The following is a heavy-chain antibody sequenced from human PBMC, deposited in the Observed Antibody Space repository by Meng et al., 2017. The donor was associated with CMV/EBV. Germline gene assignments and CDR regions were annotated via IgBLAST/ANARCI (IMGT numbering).Heavy chain of an antibody. CDR2: ISSSSSYI. CDR3: AREILLAGAQYYYYYGMDV. V-gene: IGHV3-21*01. J-gene: IGHJ6*02. CDR1: GFTFSSYS. D-gene: IGHD6-19*01. Sequence: EVQLVESGGGLVKPGGPLRLSCAASGFTFSSYSMNWVRQAPGKGLEWVSSISSSSSYIYYADSVKGRFTISRDNAKNSLYLQMNSLRAEDTAVYYCAREILLAGAQYYYYYGMDVWGQGTTVTVSS.